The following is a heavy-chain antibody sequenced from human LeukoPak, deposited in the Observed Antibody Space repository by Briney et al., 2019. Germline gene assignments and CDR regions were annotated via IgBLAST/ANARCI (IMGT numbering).Heavy chain of an antibody. D-gene: IGHD1-26*01. Sequence: GGSLRLSCAASGFTLSVYWMHWVRQAPGKGLEWVSVIYSGGSTYYADSVKGRFTISRDNSKNTLYLQMNSLRAEDTAVYYCARGEWELPIDYWGQGTLVTVSS. V-gene: IGHV3-53*01. J-gene: IGHJ4*02. CDR3: ARGEWELPIDY. CDR1: GFTLSVYW. CDR2: IYSGGST.